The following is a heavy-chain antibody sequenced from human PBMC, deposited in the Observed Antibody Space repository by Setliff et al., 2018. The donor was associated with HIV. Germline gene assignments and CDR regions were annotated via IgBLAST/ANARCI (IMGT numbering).Heavy chain of an antibody. V-gene: IGHV3-9*01. J-gene: IGHJ4*02. CDR1: GFTFDDYA. Sequence: GGSLRLSCTASGFTFDDYAMHWVRQAPGKGLEWVSGISWSSGSIGYADSVKGRFTISGDNSKNSLYLQMNNLRGEDTALYYCAKDIYGGHFYYFDYWGQGTLVTVSS. CDR2: ISWSSGSI. D-gene: IGHD4-17*01. CDR3: AKDIYGGHFYYFDY.